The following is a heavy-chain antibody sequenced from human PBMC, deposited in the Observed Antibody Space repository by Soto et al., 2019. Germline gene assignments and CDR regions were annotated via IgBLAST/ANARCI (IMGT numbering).Heavy chain of an antibody. V-gene: IGHV3-23*01. J-gene: IGHJ4*02. Sequence: EVQLLESGGGLVQPGGALRLSCVGAGFFFSSYTMPWVRQAPGKGLDRVSSFSANSENTYYAASVRGRFTISRDNSKNTLFLQMNSLTAEDTAMYYCAKARDQQWVRLPFDYWGQGILVIVSS. D-gene: IGHD6-19*01. CDR2: FSANSENT. CDR1: GFFFSSYT. CDR3: AKARDQQWVRLPFDY.